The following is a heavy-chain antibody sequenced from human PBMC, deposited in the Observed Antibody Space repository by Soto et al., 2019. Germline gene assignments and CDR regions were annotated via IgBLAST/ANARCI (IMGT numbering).Heavy chain of an antibody. CDR3: ARDLVTSRVSY. V-gene: IGHV3-66*01. D-gene: IGHD6-13*01. CDR2: IYSGGYT. Sequence: GGSLRLSCAVSGFNVSNNYMSWVRQAPGKGLEWVSVIYSGGYTHYADSVKVRFTISRDNSKNTLYLQMNSLRVEDTAVYYCARDLVTSRVSYWGQGTPVTVS. J-gene: IGHJ4*02. CDR1: GFNVSNNY.